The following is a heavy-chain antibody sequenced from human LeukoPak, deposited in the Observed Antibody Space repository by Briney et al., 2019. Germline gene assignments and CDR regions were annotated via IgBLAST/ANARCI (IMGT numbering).Heavy chain of an antibody. CDR1: GFTFSSYS. CDR3: ARGGLDLSSSDY. J-gene: IGHJ4*02. V-gene: IGHV3-21*01. D-gene: IGHD6-6*01. CDR2: ICSSSNYI. Sequence: KPGGSLRLSCAASGFTFSSYSMNWVRQAPGKGLEWVSSICSSSNYIYYADSVKGRFTISRDNAKNSLYLQMNSLRAEDTAVYYCARGGLDLSSSDYWGQGTLVTVTS.